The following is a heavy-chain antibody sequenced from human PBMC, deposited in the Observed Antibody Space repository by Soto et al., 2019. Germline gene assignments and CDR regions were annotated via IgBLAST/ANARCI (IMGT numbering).Heavy chain of an antibody. CDR2: ISSSSSTI. J-gene: IGHJ4*02. V-gene: IGHV3-48*02. Sequence: PGGSLRLSCAASGFTFSSCSMNWVRQAPGKGLEWVSYISSSSSTIYYADSVKGRFTISRDNAKNSLYLQMNSLRDEDTAVYYCARAGYCSGGSCYSDFFVLYYWGQGTLVTVSS. D-gene: IGHD2-15*01. CDR1: GFTFSSCS. CDR3: ARAGYCSGGSCYSDFFVLYY.